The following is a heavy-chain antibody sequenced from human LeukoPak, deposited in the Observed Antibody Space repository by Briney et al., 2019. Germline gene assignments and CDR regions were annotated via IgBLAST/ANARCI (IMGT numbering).Heavy chain of an antibody. CDR3: ARDRDWNSGFDY. CDR1: GFTFSSYS. Sequence: PGGSLRLSCAASGFTFSSYSMNWVRQAPGKGLEWVSSISSSSSYIYYADSVKGRFTISRDNAKNSLYLQMNSLRAEDTAVYYCARDRDWNSGFDYWGQGTPVTVSS. CDR2: ISSSSSYI. V-gene: IGHV3-21*01. J-gene: IGHJ4*02. D-gene: IGHD1-7*01.